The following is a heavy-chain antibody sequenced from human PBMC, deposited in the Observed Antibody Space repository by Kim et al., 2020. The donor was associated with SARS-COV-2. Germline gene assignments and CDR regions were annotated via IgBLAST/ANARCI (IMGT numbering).Heavy chain of an antibody. CDR3: AKFKYSVNWSSAFDV. D-gene: IGHD6-13*01. V-gene: IGHV5-51*01. Sequence: SFQGKITISADKSISTAYLQWSSLEASDTAIYYCAKFKYSVNWSSAFDVWGQGTMVTVSS. J-gene: IGHJ3*01.